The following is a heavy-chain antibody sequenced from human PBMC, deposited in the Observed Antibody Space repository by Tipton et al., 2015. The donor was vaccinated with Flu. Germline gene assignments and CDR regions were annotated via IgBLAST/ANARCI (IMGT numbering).Heavy chain of an antibody. CDR2: VHRSGNG. D-gene: IGHD4-11*01. V-gene: IGHV4-38-2*01. Sequence: TLSLTCSVSGDSIGSNYFWAWIRQPPGKGLEWVANVHRSGNGYYNPSLRSRVTISVDTSRNQFSLKMSSVTAADTAVYYCARRDYSNYVSEPRSWFDLWGQGTPVTVSS. CDR1: GDSIGSNYF. CDR3: ARRDYSNYVSEPRSWFDL. J-gene: IGHJ5*02.